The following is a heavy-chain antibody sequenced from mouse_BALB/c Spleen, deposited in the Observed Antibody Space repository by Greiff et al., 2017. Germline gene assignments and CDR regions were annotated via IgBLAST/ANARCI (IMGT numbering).Heavy chain of an antibody. CDR3: ARNWMGNYVWFAD. Sequence: QVQLQQSGPGLVQPSQSLSITCTVSGFSLTSYGVHWVRQSPGKGLEWLGVIWSGGSTDYNAAFISRLSISKDNSKSQVFFKMNSLQADDTAIYYCARNWMGNYVWFADWGQGTLVTVSA. CDR1: GFSLTSYG. J-gene: IGHJ3*01. CDR2: IWSGGST. V-gene: IGHV2-4-1*01. D-gene: IGHD2-1*01.